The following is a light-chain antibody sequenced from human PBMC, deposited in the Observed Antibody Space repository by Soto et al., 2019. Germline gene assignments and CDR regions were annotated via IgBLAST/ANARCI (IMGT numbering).Light chain of an antibody. CDR3: ETWDSNPRV. J-gene: IGLJ1*01. CDR1: SGHSSYI. Sequence: QSVLTQSSSASASLGSSVKLTCTLSSGHSSYIIAWHQQQPGKAPRYLMKREGSGSYNKGSGVPDRFSGSSSGAERYLTISILHFEDQADYYCETWDSNPRVFGTGNKATVL. CDR2: REGSGSY. V-gene: IGLV4-60*02.